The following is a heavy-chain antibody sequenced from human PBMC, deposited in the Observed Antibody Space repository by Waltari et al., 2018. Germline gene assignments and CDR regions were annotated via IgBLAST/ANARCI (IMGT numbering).Heavy chain of an antibody. D-gene: IGHD3-3*01. J-gene: IGHJ6*02. CDR2: IYHSGRT. CDR3: ARDDTIFGVGGMDV. V-gene: IGHV4-38-2*02. CDR1: GYSISSGYY. Sequence: QVQLQESGPGLVKPSETLSLTCAVSGYSISSGYYWGWIRQPPGKGLEWIGSIYHSGRTYYNPALKSRVTISVDTSKNQFSLKLSSVTAADTAVYYCARDDTIFGVGGMDVWGQGTTVTVSS.